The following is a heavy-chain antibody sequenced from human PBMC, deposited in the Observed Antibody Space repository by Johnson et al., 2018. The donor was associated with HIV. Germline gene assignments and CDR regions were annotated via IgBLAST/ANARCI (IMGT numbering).Heavy chain of an antibody. D-gene: IGHD6-19*01. Sequence: VQLVESGGALVQPGDSLGLSCAVSGFTFSSSWMHWVCQAPEKGLEWVADIKCDGSEKYYVDSVKGRLTISRDSAKKSLYLQVNSLRAEDMTVYYCAKDPGRQWLVMCAFDIWGQGTMVTVSS. V-gene: IGHV3-52*01. CDR1: GFTFSSSW. CDR2: IKCDGSEK. CDR3: AKDPGRQWLVMCAFDI. J-gene: IGHJ3*02.